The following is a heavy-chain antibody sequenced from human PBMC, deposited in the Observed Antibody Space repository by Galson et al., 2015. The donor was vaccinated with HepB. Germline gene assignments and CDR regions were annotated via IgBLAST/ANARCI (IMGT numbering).Heavy chain of an antibody. CDR3: AKVYYYGSGSPRFFDY. J-gene: IGHJ4*02. Sequence: SLRLSCAASGFTFSSYAMSWVRQAPGKGLEWVSAISGSGGSTYYADSVKGRFTISRDNSKNTLYLQMNSLRAEDTAVYYCAKVYYYGSGSPRFFDYWGQGTLVTVSS. CDR1: GFTFSSYA. V-gene: IGHV3-23*01. CDR2: ISGSGGST. D-gene: IGHD3-10*01.